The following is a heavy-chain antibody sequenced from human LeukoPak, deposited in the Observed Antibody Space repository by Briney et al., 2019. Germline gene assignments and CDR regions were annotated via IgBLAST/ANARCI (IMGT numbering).Heavy chain of an antibody. V-gene: IGHV3-7*01. CDR3: ARDRVWFGELSPFDY. CDR2: IKQDGSEK. Sequence: GGSLRLSCAASGFTFSSYAMSWVRQAPGKGLEWVANIKQDGSEKYYVDSVKGRFTISRDNAKNSLYLQMNSLRAEDTAVYYCARDRVWFGELSPFDYWGQGTLVTVSS. CDR1: GFTFSSYA. D-gene: IGHD3-10*01. J-gene: IGHJ4*02.